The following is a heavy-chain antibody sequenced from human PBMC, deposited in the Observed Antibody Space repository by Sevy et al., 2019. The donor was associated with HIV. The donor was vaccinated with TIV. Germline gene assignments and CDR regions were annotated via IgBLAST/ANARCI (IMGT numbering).Heavy chain of an antibody. CDR1: GFTFNIYE. CDR3: TNYVHY. CDR2: ISSSFSI. J-gene: IGHJ4*02. V-gene: IGHV3-48*03. Sequence: GGSLRLSCAASGFTFNIYEMNWVRQAPGMGLEWVSYISSSFSIYYADSVKGRFTISRDNAKNSLYLQMNSLRAEDTAVYYCTNYVHYWGQGTLVTVSS.